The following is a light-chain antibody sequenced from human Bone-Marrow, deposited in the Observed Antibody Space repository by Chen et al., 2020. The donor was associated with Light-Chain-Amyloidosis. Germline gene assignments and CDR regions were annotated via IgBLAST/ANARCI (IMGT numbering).Light chain of an antibody. Sequence: QSALTQSASVSGSPGQSITISCTGSSSDVGIYNLVSWYQQHPGKAPKLMIYEVSKRPSGVSNRFSGSKSGNTASRTISGLQAEDEADYYCCSYAGSDKWVFGGVTKLTVL. J-gene: IGLJ3*02. CDR1: SSDVGIYNL. CDR3: CSYAGSDKWV. V-gene: IGLV2-23*02. CDR2: EVS.